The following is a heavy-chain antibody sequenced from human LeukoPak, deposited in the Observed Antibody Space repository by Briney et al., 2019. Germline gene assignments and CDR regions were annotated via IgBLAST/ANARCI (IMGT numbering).Heavy chain of an antibody. V-gene: IGHV1-18*01. CDR3: ARVRQQWLVRGDFDL. CDR2: VSVDSGNT. J-gene: IGHJ4*02. D-gene: IGHD6-19*01. Sequence: GASVKVSCKTSGYTFTTYAISWVRQAPGQGLEWMGWVSVDSGNTNYAQKLQGRVTMTTDTSTSTAYMELRSLRSDDTAVYYCARVRQQWLVRGDFDLWGQGTLVTVSS. CDR1: GYTFTTYA.